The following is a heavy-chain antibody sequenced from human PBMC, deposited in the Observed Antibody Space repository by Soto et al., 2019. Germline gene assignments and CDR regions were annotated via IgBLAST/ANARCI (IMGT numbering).Heavy chain of an antibody. CDR1: GFTFSSYG. Sequence: PGGSLRLSCAASGFTFSSYGMHWVRQAPGKGLEWVAVIWYDGSNKYYADSVKGRFTISRDNSKNTLYLQMNSLRAEDTAVYYCARDLGGSTEDYWGQGTLVTVSS. CDR2: IWYDGSNK. D-gene: IGHD1-26*01. V-gene: IGHV3-33*01. J-gene: IGHJ4*02. CDR3: ARDLGGSTEDY.